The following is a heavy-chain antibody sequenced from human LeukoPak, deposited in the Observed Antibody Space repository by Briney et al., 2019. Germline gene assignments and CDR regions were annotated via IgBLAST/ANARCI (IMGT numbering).Heavy chain of an antibody. V-gene: IGHV1-18*01. J-gene: IGHJ6*02. CDR3: ARDSVYCSSTSCYNPIYYYYYGMDV. Sequence: ASVTVSCKASGYTFTSYGISWVRQAPGQGLEWMGWISAYNGNTNYAQKLQGRVTMTTDTSTSTAYMELRSLRSDDTAVYYCARDSVYCSSTSCYNPIYYYYYGMDVWGQGTTVTVSS. D-gene: IGHD2-2*01. CDR1: GYTFTSYG. CDR2: ISAYNGNT.